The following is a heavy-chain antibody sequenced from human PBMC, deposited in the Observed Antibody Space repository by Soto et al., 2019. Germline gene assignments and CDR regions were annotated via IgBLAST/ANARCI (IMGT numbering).Heavy chain of an antibody. V-gene: IGHV4-4*07. D-gene: IGHD1-26*01. Sequence: SETLSLTCTVSGGSMSGDYWGWIRQPAGKGLEWIGRIYTSGSTNYNPSLRSRVTMSVDTSKNQFSLRLSSVTAAETAVYYCARDGGSYPYYIDYWGQGTLVTVSS. CDR2: IYTSGST. CDR3: ARDGGSYPYYIDY. CDR1: GGSMSGDY. J-gene: IGHJ4*02.